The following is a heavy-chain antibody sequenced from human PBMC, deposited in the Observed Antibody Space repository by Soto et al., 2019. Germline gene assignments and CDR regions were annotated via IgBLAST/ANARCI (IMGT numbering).Heavy chain of an antibody. CDR2: ISGSGGST. J-gene: IGHJ6*02. Sequence: EVQLLESGGGLVQPGGSLRLSCAASGFTFSSYAMSWVRQAPGKGLEWVSAISGSGGSTYYADSVKGRFTISRDNSKNTLYLQMNSLRAEDTAVYYCAKAITSWNYGGDYYYGMDVWGQGTTVTVAS. CDR1: GFTFSSYA. CDR3: AKAITSWNYGGDYYYGMDV. D-gene: IGHD1-7*01. V-gene: IGHV3-23*01.